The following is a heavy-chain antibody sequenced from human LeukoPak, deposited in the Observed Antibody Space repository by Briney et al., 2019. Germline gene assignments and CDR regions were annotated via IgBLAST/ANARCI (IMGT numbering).Heavy chain of an antibody. CDR2: ITGSSSYI. V-gene: IGHV3-21*01. J-gene: IGHJ4*02. CDR1: GFTFSTYY. CDR3: ATLVNYWSFDY. Sequence: GRSLRLSCAASGFTFSTYYMNWVRQAPGKGLEWVSFITGSSSYIYYTDSVKGRFTISRDNAKNSLFLQMNSLRAEDTAVYYCATLVNYWSFDYWGQGTLVTVSS. D-gene: IGHD1-1*01.